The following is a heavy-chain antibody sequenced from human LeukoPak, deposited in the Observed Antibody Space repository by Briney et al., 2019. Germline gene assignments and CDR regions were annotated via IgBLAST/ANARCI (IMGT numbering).Heavy chain of an antibody. Sequence: GASVTVSCKASGYTFTGYYMHWVRQAPGQGLEWMGWINPNSGGTNYAQKFQGRVTMTRDTSISTAYMELSRLRSDDTAVYYCAREYYYGSGSYYLDRGSWFDPWGQGTLVTVSS. J-gene: IGHJ5*02. CDR1: GYTFTGYY. D-gene: IGHD3-10*01. V-gene: IGHV1-2*02. CDR3: AREYYYGSGSYYLDRGSWFDP. CDR2: INPNSGGT.